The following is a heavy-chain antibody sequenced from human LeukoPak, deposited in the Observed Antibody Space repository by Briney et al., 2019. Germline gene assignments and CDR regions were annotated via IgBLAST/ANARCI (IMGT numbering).Heavy chain of an antibody. D-gene: IGHD5-18*01. V-gene: IGHV4-39*01. CDR2: IYYSGST. CDR1: GGSISSSSYY. CDR3: ARHRLNTAMINWFDP. J-gene: IGHJ5*02. Sequence: SETPSLTCTVSGGSISSSSYYWGWIRQPPGKGLEWIGSIYYSGSTYYNPSLKSRVTISVDTSKNQFSLKLSSVTAADTAAYYCARHRLNTAMINWFDPWGQGTLVTVSS.